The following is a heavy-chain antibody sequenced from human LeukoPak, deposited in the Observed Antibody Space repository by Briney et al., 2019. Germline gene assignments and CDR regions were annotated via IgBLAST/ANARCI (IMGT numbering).Heavy chain of an antibody. J-gene: IGHJ4*02. CDR2: IRYDGSNK. CDR1: GFTFSSYG. Sequence: GGSLRLSCAASGFTFSSYGIHWVRQAPAKGREGVAFIRYDGSNKYYADSVKGRFTISRDNSKSTLYLQMNSLRAEDTAVYYCAKDLSMIWCSTTTCSYFDYWGQGTLVTVSS. D-gene: IGHD2-2*01. CDR3: AKDLSMIWCSTTTCSYFDY. V-gene: IGHV3-30*02.